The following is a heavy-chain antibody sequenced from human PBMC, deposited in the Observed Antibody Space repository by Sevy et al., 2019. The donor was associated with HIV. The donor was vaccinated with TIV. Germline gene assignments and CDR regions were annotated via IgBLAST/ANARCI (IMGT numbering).Heavy chain of an antibody. Sequence: GGSLRLSCAASGFTFSSYGMHWVRLAPGKGLEWVAVISYDGSNKYYADSVKGRFTISRDNSKNTLYLQMNSLRAEDTAVYYSAKGRDGYKNYFDYWGQGTLVTVSS. J-gene: IGHJ4*02. CDR1: GFTFSSYG. CDR2: ISYDGSNK. CDR3: AKGRDGYKNYFDY. D-gene: IGHD5-12*01. V-gene: IGHV3-30*18.